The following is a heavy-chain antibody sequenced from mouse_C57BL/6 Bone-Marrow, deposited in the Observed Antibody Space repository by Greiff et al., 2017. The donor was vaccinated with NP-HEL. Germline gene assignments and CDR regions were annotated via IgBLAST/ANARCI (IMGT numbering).Heavy chain of an antibody. CDR1: GYTFTDYE. Sequence: VKLQQSGAELVRPGASVTLSCKASGYTFTDYEMHWVKQTPVHGLEWIGAIDPETGGTAYNQKFKGKAILTADKSSSTAYMELRSLTSEDSAVYYCTRRGYSNYGAWFAYWGQGTLVTVSA. V-gene: IGHV1-15*01. CDR2: IDPETGGT. CDR3: TRRGYSNYGAWFAY. J-gene: IGHJ3*01. D-gene: IGHD2-5*01.